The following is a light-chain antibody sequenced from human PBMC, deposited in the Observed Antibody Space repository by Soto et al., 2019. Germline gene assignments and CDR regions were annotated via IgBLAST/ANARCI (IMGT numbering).Light chain of an antibody. CDR1: QSVSSY. J-gene: IGKJ1*01. CDR2: DAS. Sequence: EILLTQSPATLSLSPGERATLSCRASQSVSSYLAWYQQKPGQAPRLLIYDASNRATGIPARFSGSGSGTDFTLTISSLEPEDFAVYYCQQRSNRPRTFGQGTKVDIK. V-gene: IGKV3-11*01. CDR3: QQRSNRPRT.